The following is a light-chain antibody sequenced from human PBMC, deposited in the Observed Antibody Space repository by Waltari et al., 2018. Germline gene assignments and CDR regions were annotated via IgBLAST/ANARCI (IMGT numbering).Light chain of an antibody. Sequence: SALTQPPSASGSPGHSVTTSCPGTSSDVGGYNYVSWYQQHPGKAPKVMIYEVIKRPSGVPDRFSGSKSGNTASLTVSGLQTEDEADYYCSSYAGSNIVFGTGTKVTVL. V-gene: IGLV2-8*01. CDR3: SSYAGSNIV. CDR2: EVI. CDR1: SSDVGGYNY. J-gene: IGLJ1*01.